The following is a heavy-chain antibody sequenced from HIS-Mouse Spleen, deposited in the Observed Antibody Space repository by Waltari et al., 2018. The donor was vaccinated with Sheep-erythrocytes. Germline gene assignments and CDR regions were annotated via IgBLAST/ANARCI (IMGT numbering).Heavy chain of an antibody. CDR2: ISWNSGSI. CDR3: AKREGYSNYYFDY. J-gene: IGHJ4*02. D-gene: IGHD4-4*01. V-gene: IGHV3-9*01. Sequence: EVQLVESGGGLVQPGRSLRLSCAASGFTFDDFAMHCVRQAPGKGLEWVSGISWNSGSIGYADSVKGRFTISRDNSKNTLYLQMNSLRAEDTAVYYCAKREGYSNYYFDYWGQGTLVTVSS. CDR1: GFTFDDFA.